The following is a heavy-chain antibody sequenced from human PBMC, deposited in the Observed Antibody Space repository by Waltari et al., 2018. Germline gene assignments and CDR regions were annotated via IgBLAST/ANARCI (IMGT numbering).Heavy chain of an antibody. Sequence: EVQLVESGGGLVQPGGSLRLSCAASGFTFSSYAMSWVRQAPGKGVKWVSGISGSSGSTYYADSVKGRFSSSRDNSKNTLYLQMNSLRAEDTDVYYCEKGPDYGDYFIDYWGQGNLVTVSS. CDR1: GFTFSSYA. CDR2: ISGSSGST. J-gene: IGHJ4*02. D-gene: IGHD4-17*01. V-gene: IGHV3-23*04. CDR3: EKGPDYGDYFIDY.